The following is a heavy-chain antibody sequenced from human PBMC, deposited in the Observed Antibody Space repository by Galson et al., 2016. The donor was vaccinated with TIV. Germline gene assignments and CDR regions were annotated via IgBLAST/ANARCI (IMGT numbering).Heavy chain of an antibody. CDR2: IIPIFGTT. Sequence: SVKVSCKASGVIFNSYTFNWVRQAPGQGLEWMGGIIPIFGTTNYAQKFQGRVTITTDTSTTTAYMELSSLRSEDTAVYYCARDASGSYKDYYYYGMDVWGQGTTVIVSS. J-gene: IGHJ6*02. CDR1: GVIFNSYT. D-gene: IGHD1-26*01. V-gene: IGHV1-69*05. CDR3: ARDASGSYKDYYYYGMDV.